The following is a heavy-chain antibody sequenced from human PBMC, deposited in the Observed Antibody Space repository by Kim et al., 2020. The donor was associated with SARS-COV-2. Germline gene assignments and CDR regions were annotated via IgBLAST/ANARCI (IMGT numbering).Heavy chain of an antibody. D-gene: IGHD3-9*01. CDR3: ARGGTYYDILTGYARSAFDI. Sequence: SETLSLTCTVSGGSISNYYWSWIRQPPGKGLEWIGYIYYSGSTNYNPSLKSRVTLSVDTSKNQFSLKLSSVTAADTAVYYCARGGTYYDILTGYARSAFDIWGQGTMVTVSS. CDR1: GGSISNYY. J-gene: IGHJ3*02. V-gene: IGHV4-59*08. CDR2: IYYSGST.